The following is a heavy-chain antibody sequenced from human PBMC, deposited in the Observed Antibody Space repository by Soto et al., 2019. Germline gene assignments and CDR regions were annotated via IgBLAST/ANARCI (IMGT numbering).Heavy chain of an antibody. CDR1: GFTFSSYW. CDR2: IKQDGSEK. D-gene: IGHD3-22*01. CDR3: ARFYYDSSGYLPSPYYYYYGMDV. J-gene: IGHJ6*02. Sequence: GSLRLSCAASGFTFSSYWMSWVRQAPGKGLEWVANIKQDGSEKYYVDSVKGRFTVSRDNAKNSLYLQMNSLRAEDTAVYYCARFYYDSSGYLPSPYYYYYGMDVWGQGTTVTVSS. V-gene: IGHV3-7*04.